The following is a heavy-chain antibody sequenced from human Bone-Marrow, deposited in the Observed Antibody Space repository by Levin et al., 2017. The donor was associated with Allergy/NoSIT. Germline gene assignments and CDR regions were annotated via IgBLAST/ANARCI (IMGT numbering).Heavy chain of an antibody. V-gene: IGHV3-43*01. CDR1: GITFDDYT. Sequence: GGSLRLSCAASGITFDDYTMHWVRQPPGKGLEWVSLISSDGVFTYYADSVKGRFSISRDNRRNSLFLQMNSLRSEDAGLYYCAKGTSTTVRSTLDVWGKGTTVRVSS. D-gene: IGHD3-10*01. CDR2: ISSDGVFT. J-gene: IGHJ6*04. CDR3: AKGTSTTVRSTLDV.